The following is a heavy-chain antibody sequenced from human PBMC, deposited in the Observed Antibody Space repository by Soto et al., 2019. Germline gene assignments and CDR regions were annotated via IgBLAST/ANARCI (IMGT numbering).Heavy chain of an antibody. J-gene: IGHJ2*01. V-gene: IGHV1-69*18. CDR2: IIPIFATA. Sequence: QVQLVQSGAEVKKPGSSVKVSCKASGGTFSSYAISWVRQGPGQGLEWMGRIIPIFATANYAQKFKGRVTKTVDESTSTAYMELSSLRSEDTAVYYCARTRTAAHQWYFDLWGRGTLVTVSS. D-gene: IGHD6-6*01. CDR1: GGTFSSYA. CDR3: ARTRTAAHQWYFDL.